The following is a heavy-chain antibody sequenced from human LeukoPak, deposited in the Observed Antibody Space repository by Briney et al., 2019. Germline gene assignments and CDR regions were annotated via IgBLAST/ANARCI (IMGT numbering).Heavy chain of an antibody. CDR2: ISAYNGNT. CDR3: ARERSAIFGVAVGDWFDL. D-gene: IGHD3-3*01. Sequence: ASVTVSYKSSGYTFTTYGISWVRPAPGQGLEWMGWISAYNGNTNYAQKLQGRVTMTTDTSTNTAYMELRSLRSDDTAVYYCARERSAIFGVAVGDWFDLWGQGTLVTVSS. V-gene: IGHV1-18*01. CDR1: GYTFTTYG. J-gene: IGHJ5*02.